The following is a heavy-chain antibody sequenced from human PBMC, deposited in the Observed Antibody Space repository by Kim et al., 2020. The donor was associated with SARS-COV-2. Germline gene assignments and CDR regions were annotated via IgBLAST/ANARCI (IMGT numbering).Heavy chain of an antibody. CDR3: AKATGVTMIVVVY. V-gene: IGHV3-23*01. Sequence: YADSVKGRFTISRDNSKNTLYLQMNSLRAEDTAVYYCAKATGVTMIVVVYWGQGTLVTVSS. D-gene: IGHD3-22*01. J-gene: IGHJ4*02.